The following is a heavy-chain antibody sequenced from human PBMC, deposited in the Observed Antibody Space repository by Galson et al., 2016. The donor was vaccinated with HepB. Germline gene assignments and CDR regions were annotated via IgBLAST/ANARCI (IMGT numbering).Heavy chain of an antibody. J-gene: IGHJ5*02. CDR2: ISGSGGST. Sequence: SLRLSCAASGFTFSSYAMSWVRQAPGEGLEWVSAISGSGGSTYYADSVKGRFTISRDNSKNTLYLQMNSLRAEDTAVYFCAKRPLTTIFGPGGNWFDPWGLGTLVTVSS. V-gene: IGHV3-23*01. CDR3: AKRPLTTIFGPGGNWFDP. D-gene: IGHD3-3*01. CDR1: GFTFSSYA.